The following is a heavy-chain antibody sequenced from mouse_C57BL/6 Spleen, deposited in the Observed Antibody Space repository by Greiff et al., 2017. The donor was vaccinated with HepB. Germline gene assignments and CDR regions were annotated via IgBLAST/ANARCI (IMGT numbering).Heavy chain of an antibody. CDR3: TRVGPKERFDY. CDR1: GFTFSSYA. CDR2: ISSGSDYI. Sequence: EVKVVESGEGLVKPGGSLKLSCAASGFTFSSYAMSWVRQTPEKRLEWVAYISSGSDYIYYADTVKGRFTISRDNTRNTRYLQMSSLKSEDTAMYDCTRVGPKERFDYWGQGTTLTVSS. J-gene: IGHJ2*01. V-gene: IGHV5-9-1*02.